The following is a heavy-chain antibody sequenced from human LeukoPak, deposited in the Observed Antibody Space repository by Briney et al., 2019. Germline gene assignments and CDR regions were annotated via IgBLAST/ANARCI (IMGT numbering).Heavy chain of an antibody. Sequence: GSLRLSCAASGFTFSNAWMSWVRQAPGKGLEWVGRIKSKTDGGTTDHAAPVKGRFTISRDDSKNTLYLQMNSLKTEDTAVYYCTTGIAVAGTFYYYYGMDVWGKGTTVTVSS. V-gene: IGHV3-15*01. CDR3: TTGIAVAGTFYYYYGMDV. CDR2: IKSKTDGGTT. CDR1: GFTFSNAW. J-gene: IGHJ6*04. D-gene: IGHD6-19*01.